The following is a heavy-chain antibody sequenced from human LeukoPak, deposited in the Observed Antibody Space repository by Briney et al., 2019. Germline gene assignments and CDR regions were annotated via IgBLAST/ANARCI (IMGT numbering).Heavy chain of an antibody. D-gene: IGHD3-9*01. CDR1: GFTFSDYY. J-gene: IGHJ4*02. V-gene: IGHV3-11*01. CDR3: ARTSTGGSDYDILTGYYNRRGAFDY. CDR2: ISSSGSTI. Sequence: PGGSLRLSCAASGFTFSDYYMSWIRQAPGKGLEWVSYISSSGSTIYYADSAKGRFTISRDNAKNSPYLQMNSLRAEETAVYYCARTSTGGSDYDILTGYYNRRGAFDYWGQGTLVTVSS.